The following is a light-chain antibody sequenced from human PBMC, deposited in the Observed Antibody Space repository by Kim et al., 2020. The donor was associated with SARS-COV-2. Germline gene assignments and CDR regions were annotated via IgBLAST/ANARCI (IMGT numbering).Light chain of an antibody. CDR3: QKYNGAPWT. J-gene: IGKJ1*01. Sequence: ASIGDRVTIPCRASQDIGIFLTWYQQKPGQVPRLLIYVASALQSGVPSRFSGSGSGTDFTLTISNLQPEDAATYYCQKYNGAPWTFGQGTKVDIK. CDR2: VAS. CDR1: QDIGIF. V-gene: IGKV1-27*01.